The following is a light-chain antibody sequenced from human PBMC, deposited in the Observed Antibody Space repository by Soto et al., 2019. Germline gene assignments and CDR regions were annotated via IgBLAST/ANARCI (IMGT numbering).Light chain of an antibody. CDR1: SSDVGGYNY. V-gene: IGLV2-14*03. J-gene: IGLJ2*01. CDR2: DVN. CDR3: SSHSSSSTLVV. Sequence: QSALTQPASMSGSPGQSITISCTGTSSDVGGYNYVSWYRQHPGKAPKLMIYDVNNRPSGVSNRFSGSKSGNMASLTISGLQAEVEADYYCSSHSSSSTLVVFGGGTKLTVL.